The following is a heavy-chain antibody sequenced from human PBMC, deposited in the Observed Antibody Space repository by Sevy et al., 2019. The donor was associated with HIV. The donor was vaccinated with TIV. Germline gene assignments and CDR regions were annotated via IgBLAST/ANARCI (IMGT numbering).Heavy chain of an antibody. D-gene: IGHD3-22*01. J-gene: IGHJ5*02. CDR1: GVSISSYY. CDR2: IYYSGST. CDR3: ARYYYDSSGPGSWFDP. Sequence: SETPSLTCTVSGVSISSYYWNWIRQSPGKGLEWIGYIYYSGSTNYNPSLKSRVTMSVDTSKNQVSLKLTSVTAADTAVYFCARYYYDSSGPGSWFDPWGQGTLVTVSS. V-gene: IGHV4-59*01.